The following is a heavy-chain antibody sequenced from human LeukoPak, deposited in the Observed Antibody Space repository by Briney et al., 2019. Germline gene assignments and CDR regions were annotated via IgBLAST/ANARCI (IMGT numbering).Heavy chain of an antibody. J-gene: IGHJ4*02. Sequence: PSETLSLTCVVSGGSLHRSFWTWFRQPPGKGLEWIGRIYSSGTTDYSPSLKSRLTISIDTSKNQFSLRLASVTAADTAVYYCGRRPAVDGPIDNWGQGILVAVSS. CDR2: IYSSGTT. D-gene: IGHD3/OR15-3a*01. CDR3: GRRPAVDGPIDN. V-gene: IGHV4-59*01. CDR1: GGSLHRSF.